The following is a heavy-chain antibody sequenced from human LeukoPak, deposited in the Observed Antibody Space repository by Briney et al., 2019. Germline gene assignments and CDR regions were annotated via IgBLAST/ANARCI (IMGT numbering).Heavy chain of an antibody. CDR3: AKAGGYCSGGNCYSNF. CDR1: GFTFSDYA. Sequence: PGGSVRLLCVASGFTFSDYAMLWVRQAPGKGVEWVVLKSYDGRNKYARDSVKGRFTISRDNSKNTVYLEMNSLRPEDTAVYHCAKAGGYCSGGNCYSNFWGQGILVTVSS. CDR2: KSYDGRNK. V-gene: IGHV3-30*18. D-gene: IGHD2-15*01. J-gene: IGHJ4*02.